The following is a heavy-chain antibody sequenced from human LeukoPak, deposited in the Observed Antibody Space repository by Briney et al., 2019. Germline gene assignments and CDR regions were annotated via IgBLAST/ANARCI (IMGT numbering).Heavy chain of an antibody. Sequence: PGGSLRLSCAASGFTFSSYWMHWVRHAPGKGLVWVSRIKSDGSTTSYADSVKGRFTISRDNAKNTLILHMNSLRAEDTAVYYCAGQQWLGYWGQGTLVTVSS. CDR3: AGQQWLGY. V-gene: IGHV3-74*01. D-gene: IGHD6-19*01. CDR2: IKSDGSTT. CDR1: GFTFSSYW. J-gene: IGHJ4*02.